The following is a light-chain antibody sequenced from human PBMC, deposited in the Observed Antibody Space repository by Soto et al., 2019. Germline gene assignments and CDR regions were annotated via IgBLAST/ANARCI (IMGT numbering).Light chain of an antibody. Sequence: TQSPATLSVSPGDTGTLSCRSSQNVHINLAWYQQKPGQAPTLLIYGVSARAPGVPARFSGSGSGTEFTLTIRNLQSEDFGVYYCQQYETWPRTFGQGTKVDIK. CDR1: QNVHIN. CDR2: GVS. J-gene: IGKJ2*01. CDR3: QQYETWPRT. V-gene: IGKV3-15*01.